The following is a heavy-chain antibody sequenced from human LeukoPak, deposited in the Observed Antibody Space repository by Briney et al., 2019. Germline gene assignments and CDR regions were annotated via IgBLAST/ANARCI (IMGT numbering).Heavy chain of an antibody. V-gene: IGHV6-1*01. CDR1: GDSVSSNSAA. CDR3: AREPSSVTGMLFDY. D-gene: IGHD6-19*01. J-gene: IGHJ4*02. CDR2: AYYRSEWYN. Sequence: SQTLSLTCAISGDSVSSNSAAWNWIRQSPSRGLEWLGRAYYRSEWYNDYAVSVKSRIAINPDTSKNQFSLQLNSVTPEDTAVYYCAREPSSVTGMLFDYWGQGTLVTVSS.